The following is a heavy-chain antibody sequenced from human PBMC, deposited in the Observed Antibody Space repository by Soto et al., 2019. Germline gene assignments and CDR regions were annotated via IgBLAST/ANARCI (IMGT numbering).Heavy chain of an antibody. CDR3: ARGPYRNTYNWFDS. J-gene: IGHJ5*02. Sequence: GGSLRLSCAASGFTFSSSSMNWVRQAPGKGLEWVSSISSSSSYIYYADSLKGRFTISRDNAKNSLYLQMNSLRAEDTAVYYCARGPYRNTYNWFDSWGQGTLVTVSS. CDR1: GFTFSSSS. V-gene: IGHV3-21*01. D-gene: IGHD5-12*01. CDR2: ISSSSSYI.